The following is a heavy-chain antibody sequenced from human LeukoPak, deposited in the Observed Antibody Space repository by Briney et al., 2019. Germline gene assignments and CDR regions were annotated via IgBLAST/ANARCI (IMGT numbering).Heavy chain of an antibody. J-gene: IGHJ4*02. Sequence: SETLSLTCTVSGGSISSYYWSWIRQSPGKGLEWIGSVYDSGGSYYNPSLRRRVIISLDLSKSQFFLRLTSVTAADTAKYFCAGDSSGIIFDHWGQGILVIVSS. CDR2: VYDSGGS. CDR1: GGSISSYY. CDR3: AGDSSGIIFDH. D-gene: IGHD1-26*01. V-gene: IGHV4-59*12.